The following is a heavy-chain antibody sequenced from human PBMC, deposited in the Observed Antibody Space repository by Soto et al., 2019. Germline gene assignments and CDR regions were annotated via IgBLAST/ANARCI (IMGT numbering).Heavy chain of an antibody. CDR2: MNPNSGNT. J-gene: IGHJ5*01. V-gene: IGHV1-8*01. D-gene: IGHD5-18*01. Sequence: ASVKVSCKASGYTFTSYDINWVRQATGQGLEWMGWMNPNSGNTGYAQKFQGRVTMTRNTSISTAYMELSSLRSEDTAVYYCARAYSYGYARWFDSWGQGTLVTVSS. CDR1: GYTFTSYD. CDR3: ARAYSYGYARWFDS.